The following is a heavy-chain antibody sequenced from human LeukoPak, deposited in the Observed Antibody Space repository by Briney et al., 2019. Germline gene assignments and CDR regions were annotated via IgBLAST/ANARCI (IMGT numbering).Heavy chain of an antibody. CDR2: VNYSGST. V-gene: IGHV4-34*01. Sequence: SETLSLTCAVSGGSFSDFYWNWIRQPPGKGLEWIGEVNYSGSTYYNPSLKSRVIISVDTSKNQFSLKLRSVTAADTAVYYCARVGGITMIVVLITDAFDIWGQGTMVTVSS. J-gene: IGHJ3*02. CDR3: ARVGGITMIVVLITDAFDI. CDR1: GGSFSDFY. D-gene: IGHD3-22*01.